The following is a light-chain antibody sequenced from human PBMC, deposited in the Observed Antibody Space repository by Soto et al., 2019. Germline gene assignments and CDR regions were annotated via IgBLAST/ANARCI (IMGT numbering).Light chain of an antibody. CDR2: EAS. CDR3: QQSNSHSCT. J-gene: IGKJ1*01. V-gene: IGKV1-5*03. CDR1: QSISSW. Sequence: EIQVTQGASTLSASVGDRVTITCRASQSISSWLAWYQQKPGTAPKLLIYEASSLESGVPSRFSGSGSGTDFTLTISSLQHDDFATYYRQQSNSHSCTFGRGTKLDI.